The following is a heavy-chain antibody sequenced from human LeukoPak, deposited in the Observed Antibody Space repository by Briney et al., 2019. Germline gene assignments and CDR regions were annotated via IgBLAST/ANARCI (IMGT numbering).Heavy chain of an antibody. Sequence: PGGSLRLSCAASGFTLICCGMHWVRQAPGKGLEWVAFIRYDGSTKYYTDSVKGRFTISRDNAKNTLYLQMNSLRAEDTAMYYCTRGGVDYWGQGTLVTVSS. CDR2: IRYDGSTK. J-gene: IGHJ4*02. CDR1: GFTLICCG. CDR3: TRGGVDY. V-gene: IGHV3-30*02. D-gene: IGHD3-10*01.